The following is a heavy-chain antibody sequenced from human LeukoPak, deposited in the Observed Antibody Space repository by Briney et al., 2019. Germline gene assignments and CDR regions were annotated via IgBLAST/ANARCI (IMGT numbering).Heavy chain of an antibody. Sequence: GGSLRLSCAASGFTFSSYSMNWVRQAPGKGLEWVSYISSSSSTIYYADSVKGRFTISRDNAKNSLYLRMNSLRAEDTAVYYCARDWPGDSSGYPDYWGQGTLVTVSS. CDR3: ARDWPGDSSGYPDY. CDR1: GFTFSSYS. D-gene: IGHD3-22*01. CDR2: ISSSSSTI. V-gene: IGHV3-48*01. J-gene: IGHJ4*02.